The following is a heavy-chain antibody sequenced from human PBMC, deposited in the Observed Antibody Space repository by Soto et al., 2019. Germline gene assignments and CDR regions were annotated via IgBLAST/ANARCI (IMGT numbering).Heavy chain of an antibody. D-gene: IGHD3-22*01. CDR1: GFSFGQHP. CDR3: AGGYYDRSGAFDY. V-gene: IGHV3-7*04. J-gene: IGHJ4*02. Sequence: GGSLRLSCAASGFSFGQHPMTWVRQAPGKGLEWVANIKQDGSEKYYVASVKGRFTISRDNARNSLYLQMNSLRAEDTAVYYCAGGYYDRSGAFDYWGQGTLVTVSS. CDR2: IKQDGSEK.